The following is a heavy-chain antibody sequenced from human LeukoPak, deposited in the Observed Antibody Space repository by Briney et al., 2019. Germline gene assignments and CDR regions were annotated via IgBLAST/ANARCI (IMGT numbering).Heavy chain of an antibody. CDR2: MYCDDDK. J-gene: IGHJ4*02. V-gene: IGHV2-5*02. CDR1: GFSLSSSGVG. CDR3: AHNKGGY. D-gene: IGHD3-16*01. Sequence: SGPTLVHPTQTLTLTCTLSGFSLSSSGVGVGWIRQPPGKALEWLPLMYCDDDKRYSPSLKTRLTITKDTSKNQVVLTMTNMDPVDTATYYCAHNKGGYWGQGTLVTVSS.